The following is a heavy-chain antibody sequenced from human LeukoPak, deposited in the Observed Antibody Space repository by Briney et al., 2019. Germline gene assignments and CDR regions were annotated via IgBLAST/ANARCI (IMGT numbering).Heavy chain of an antibody. CDR1: GFTFSSYG. CDR2: IRYDGSNK. CDR3: ARDLGITGPPNHAFDI. J-gene: IGHJ3*02. Sequence: GGSLRLSCAASGFTFSSYGMHWVRQAPGKGLEWVAFIRYDGSNKYYADSVKGRFTISRDNSKNTLYLQMNSLRAEDTAVYYCARDLGITGPPNHAFDIWGQGTMVTVSS. V-gene: IGHV3-30*02. D-gene: IGHD1-20*01.